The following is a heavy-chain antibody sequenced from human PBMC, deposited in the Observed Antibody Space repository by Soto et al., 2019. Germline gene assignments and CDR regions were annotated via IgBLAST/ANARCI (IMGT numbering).Heavy chain of an antibody. V-gene: IGHV3-7*04. CDR2: IKQDGSGR. D-gene: IGHD2-21*02. J-gene: IGHJ4*02. CDR1: GFPFSNYW. Sequence: SPRLSCAASGFPFSNYWMDCVCQAPGKGLEWVANIKQDGSGRNYVDSVKGRFTISRDSAKNSLYLQMISLRAEDAAVYYCARGAYCGGDCHYHFDYWGQGTLVTVSS. CDR3: ARGAYCGGDCHYHFDY.